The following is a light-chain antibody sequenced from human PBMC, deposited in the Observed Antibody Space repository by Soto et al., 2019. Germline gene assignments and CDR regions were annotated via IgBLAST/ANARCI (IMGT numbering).Light chain of an antibody. CDR3: QQYVRSPWT. J-gene: IGKJ1*01. Sequence: EIVLTQSAGTLSLSPGERATLSCRASQSVTSSYLAWYQQKPGQAPRLVMYGASIRTSGIPDRFSGSGSGTDFTLTISRLEPEDFAVYYCQQYVRSPWTFGQGTKVDIK. CDR1: QSVTSSY. V-gene: IGKV3-20*01. CDR2: GAS.